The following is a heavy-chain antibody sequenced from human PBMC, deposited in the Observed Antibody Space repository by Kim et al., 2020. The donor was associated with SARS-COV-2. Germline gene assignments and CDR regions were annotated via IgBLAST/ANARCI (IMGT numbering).Heavy chain of an antibody. CDR3: ARRHGSYYPTYFDY. Sequence: SETLSLTCTVSGGSISSYYWSWIRQPPGKGLEWIGYIYYSGSTNYNPSLKSRVTISVDTSKNQFSLKLSSVTAADTAVYYCARRHGSYYPTYFDYWGQGTLVTVSS. J-gene: IGHJ4*02. D-gene: IGHD1-26*01. CDR2: IYYSGST. V-gene: IGHV4-59*13. CDR1: GGSISSYY.